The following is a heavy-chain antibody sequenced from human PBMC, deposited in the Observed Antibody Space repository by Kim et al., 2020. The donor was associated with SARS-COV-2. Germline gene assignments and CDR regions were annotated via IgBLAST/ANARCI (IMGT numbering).Heavy chain of an antibody. J-gene: IGHJ4*02. V-gene: IGHV3-33*01. D-gene: IGHD3-9*01. CDR3: ARDTAMYYDILTGYFIDY. CDR1: GFTFSSYG. Sequence: GGSLRLSCAASGFTFSSYGMHWVRQAPGKGLEWVAVIWYDGSNKYYADSVKGRFTISRDNSKNTLYLQMNSLRAEDTAVYYCARDTAMYYDILTGYFIDYWGQGTLVTVSS. CDR2: IWYDGSNK.